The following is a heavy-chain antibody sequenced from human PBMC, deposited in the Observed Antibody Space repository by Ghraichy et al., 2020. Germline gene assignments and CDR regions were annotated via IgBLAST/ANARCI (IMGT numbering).Heavy chain of an antibody. CDR1: GFSFTTYA. CDR3: VKGDLMDY. CDR2: VTASGATT. D-gene: IGHD2-21*02. J-gene: IGHJ4*02. V-gene: IGHV3-23*01. Sequence: ESLNISCTASGFSFTTYAMSWVRQAPGKGLDWVSTVTASGATTYYAVSVKGRFTISRDNSKDTVFLQMNSLRTEDTAIYYCVKGDLMDYWGQGTLVAVSS.